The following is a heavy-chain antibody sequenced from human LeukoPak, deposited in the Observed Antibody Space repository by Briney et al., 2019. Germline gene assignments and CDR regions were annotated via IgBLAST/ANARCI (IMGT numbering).Heavy chain of an antibody. V-gene: IGHV4-39*01. D-gene: IGHD3/OR15-3a*01. CDR1: GVSISSSNSY. Sequence: SETLSLTCTVSGVSISSSNSYWGWIRQPPGKGLEWIGSIYYSGNTYHNASLKSQVSISIDTSKNQFSLRLTSVTAADTAVYYCARQTGSGLFILPGGQGTLVTVPS. CDR2: IYYSGNT. J-gene: IGHJ4*02. CDR3: ARQTGSGLFILP.